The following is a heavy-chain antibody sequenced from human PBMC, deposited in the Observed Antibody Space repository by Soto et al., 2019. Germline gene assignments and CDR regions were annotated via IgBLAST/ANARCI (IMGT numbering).Heavy chain of an antibody. CDR1: GYTLTELP. Sequence: ASVKISCKVSGYTLTELPMHWVRQAPGKGLEWMGGFDPEDGETIYAQKFQGRVTMTEDTSTDTAYMELSSLRSEDTAVYYCATVEVVVAATPRVLFDYWGQGTLVTVSS. J-gene: IGHJ4*02. CDR3: ATVEVVVAATPRVLFDY. CDR2: FDPEDGET. V-gene: IGHV1-24*01. D-gene: IGHD2-15*01.